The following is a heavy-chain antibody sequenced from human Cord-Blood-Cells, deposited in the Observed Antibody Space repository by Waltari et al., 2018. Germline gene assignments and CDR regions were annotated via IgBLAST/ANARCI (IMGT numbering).Heavy chain of an antibody. CDR1: GGTFSSFA. D-gene: IGHD2-15*01. CDR3: ARGYCSGGSCYFDY. Sequence: QVQLVQSGAEVKKPGSSVKVSCKASGGTFSSFAISWVRQAPGQGLEWMGVFIPILGISKYAQKFQGRVTITADKATSTAYMELSSLRSEDTAVYYCARGYCSGGSCYFDYWGQGTLVTVSS. J-gene: IGHJ4*02. V-gene: IGHV1-69*10. CDR2: FIPILGIS.